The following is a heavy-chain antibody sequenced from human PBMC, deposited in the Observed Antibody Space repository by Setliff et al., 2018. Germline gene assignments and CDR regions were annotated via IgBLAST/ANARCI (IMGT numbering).Heavy chain of an antibody. CDR1: GGSISSGSYY. V-gene: IGHV4-61*02. CDR2: IYTSGST. CDR3: ASSGSGSYYNLDY. Sequence: PSETLSLTCTVSGGSISSGSYYWSWIRQPAGKGLEWIGRIYTSGSTNYNPSLKSRVTISVDTSKNRFSLKLSSVTAADTAVYYCASSGSGSYYNLDYWGQGTLVTVSS. J-gene: IGHJ4*02. D-gene: IGHD3-10*01.